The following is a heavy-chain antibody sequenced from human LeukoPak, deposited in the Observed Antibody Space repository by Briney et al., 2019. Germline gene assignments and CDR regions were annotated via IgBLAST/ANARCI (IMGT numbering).Heavy chain of an antibody. V-gene: IGHV3-23*01. Sequence: GGSLRLSCAASGFTFSSYAMSWVRQAPGKGLEWVSAISGSGGSTYYADSVKGRFTISRDNSKNTLYLQMNSLRAEDTAVYYCAKDLLKTVPFGVVTPKDDAFDIWGQGTMVTVSS. CDR2: ISGSGGST. D-gene: IGHD3-3*01. CDR1: GFTFSSYA. J-gene: IGHJ3*02. CDR3: AKDLLKTVPFGVVTPKDDAFDI.